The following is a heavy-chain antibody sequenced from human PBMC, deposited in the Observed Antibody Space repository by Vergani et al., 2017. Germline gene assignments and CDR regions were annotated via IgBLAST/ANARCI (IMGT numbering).Heavy chain of an antibody. CDR3: ARVGYCSGGSCRGYGMDV. Sequence: QVQMQESGPGLVKTSETLSLTCSASGAPISYWCWSWLRQPAGKGLEWIGRLCPSGSTNYKPSLKSRVTISADTSKNQFSLKLSSVTAAETAVYYCARVGYCSGGSCRGYGMDVWGQGTTVTVSS. D-gene: IGHD2-15*01. J-gene: IGHJ6*02. CDR1: GAPISYWC. V-gene: IGHV4-4*07. CDR2: LCPSGST.